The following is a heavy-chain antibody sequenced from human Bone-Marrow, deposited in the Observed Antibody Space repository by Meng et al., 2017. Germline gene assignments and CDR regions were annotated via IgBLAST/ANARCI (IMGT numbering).Heavy chain of an antibody. V-gene: IGHV3-48*03. Sequence: GGSLRLSCAASGFTFSSYEMNWVRQAPGKGLEWVSYISSSGSTIYYADSVKGRFTISRDNAKNSLYLQMNSLRAEDTAVYYCARGGSYCSGGSCYSRPSYYYYYGMDVWGQGTTVTVSS. CDR3: ARGGSYCSGGSCYSRPSYYYYYGMDV. D-gene: IGHD2-15*01. J-gene: IGHJ6*02. CDR1: GFTFSSYE. CDR2: ISSSGSTI.